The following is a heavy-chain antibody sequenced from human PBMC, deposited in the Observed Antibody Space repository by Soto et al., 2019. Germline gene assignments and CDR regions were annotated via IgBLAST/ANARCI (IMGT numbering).Heavy chain of an antibody. J-gene: IGHJ4*02. CDR2: IYHSGST. CDR1: GGSISSGDYS. Sequence: PSETLSLTCAVSGGSISSGDYSWSWIRQPPGKGLEWIGYIYHSGSTYYNPSLKSRVTISVDRSKNQFSLKLSSVTAADTAVYYCAITSVGAAFYYWGQGTLVTVSS. D-gene: IGHD1-26*01. CDR3: AITSVGAAFYY. V-gene: IGHV4-30-2*02.